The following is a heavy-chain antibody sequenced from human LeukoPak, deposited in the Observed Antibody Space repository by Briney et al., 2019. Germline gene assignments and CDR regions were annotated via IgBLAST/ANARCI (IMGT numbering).Heavy chain of an antibody. V-gene: IGHV3-23*01. CDR3: AKHGSGRYFDY. CDR1: GFTFSTFSNYG. Sequence: GGSLRLSCAASGFTFSTFSNYGMSWVRQAPGKGLEWVSAISDSGGKTYYADSMKDRFTISRDNSMNTLYLQMNSLRAEDTAVYYCAKHGSGRYFDYWGQGTLVTVSS. CDR2: ISDSGGKT. J-gene: IGHJ4*02. D-gene: IGHD6-19*01.